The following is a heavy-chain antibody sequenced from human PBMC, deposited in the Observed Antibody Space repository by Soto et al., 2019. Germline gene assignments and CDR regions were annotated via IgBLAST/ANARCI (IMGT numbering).Heavy chain of an antibody. J-gene: IGHJ4*02. D-gene: IGHD2-21*01. CDR3: AADTLQKAV. CDR2: IVVGNGKT. V-gene: IGHV1-58*03. Sequence: QMQLVQSGPEVKKPGTSVKVSCKTSGFTFTTSAVQWVRQARGQRLEWIGWIVVGNGKTNYAQKFQDRVTITRDTSTSTSYLEMNGLTSADTAVHYCAADTLQKAVWGQGALVTVSS. CDR1: GFTFTTSA.